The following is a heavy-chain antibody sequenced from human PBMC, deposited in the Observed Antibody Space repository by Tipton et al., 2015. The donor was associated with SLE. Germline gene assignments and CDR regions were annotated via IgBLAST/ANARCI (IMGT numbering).Heavy chain of an antibody. CDR3: ARDGLFFTGDLFDY. CDR2: IIPIFGTA. D-gene: IGHD3-10*01. CDR1: GGTFSSYA. J-gene: IGHJ4*02. Sequence: QVQLVQSGAEVKKPGASVKVSCKASGGTFSSYAISWVRQAPGQGLEWMGGIIPIFGTANYAQKFQGRVTITADKSTSTAYMELRSLRSDDTAVYYCARDGLFFTGDLFDYWGQGTLVTVSS. V-gene: IGHV1-69*06.